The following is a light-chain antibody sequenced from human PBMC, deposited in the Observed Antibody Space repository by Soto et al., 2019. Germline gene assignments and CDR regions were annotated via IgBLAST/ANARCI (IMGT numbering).Light chain of an antibody. CDR1: QRVSTF. V-gene: IGKV3-11*01. CDR2: GAF. J-gene: IGKJ5*01. Sequence: EIVMTQSPGTLSLSPLGIGSLCFMASQRVSTFLAWYQQRPGQPPRLLIYGAFNRAAGIPARFSGSGSGTDFTLTISSLEPEDSAVYYCQQRNIWPPVTFGQGTRLEI. CDR3: QQRNIWPPVT.